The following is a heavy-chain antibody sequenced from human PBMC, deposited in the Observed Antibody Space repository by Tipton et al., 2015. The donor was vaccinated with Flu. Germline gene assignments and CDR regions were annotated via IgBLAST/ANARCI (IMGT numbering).Heavy chain of an antibody. CDR1: GFTFSSFG. CDR3: ARRDYSNYVSEPKNWFDP. CDR2: IRYDGTNK. Sequence: QLVQSGGGVVQPGGSLRLSCAASGFTFSSFGMHWVRQAPGKGLEWVAFIRYDGTNKYYGDSVKGRFTISRDNSKNTLFLQMNDLRAEDTAVYYCARRDYSNYVSEPKNWFDPWGQGTLVTVSS. D-gene: IGHD4-11*01. V-gene: IGHV3-30*02. J-gene: IGHJ5*02.